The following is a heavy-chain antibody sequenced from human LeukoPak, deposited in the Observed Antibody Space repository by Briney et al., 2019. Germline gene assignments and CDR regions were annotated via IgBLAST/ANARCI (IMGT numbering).Heavy chain of an antibody. J-gene: IGHJ6*02. V-gene: IGHV4-30-4*01. CDR3: ARDQMVRGVIAGGYYYYGMDV. D-gene: IGHD3-10*01. CDR1: GGSISSGDYY. Sequence: PSQTLSLTCTVSGGSISSGDYYWSWIRQPPGKGLEWIGYIYYSGSTYYNPSLKSRVTISVDTSKNQFPLKLSSVTAADTAVYYCARDQMVRGVIAGGYYYYGMDVWGQGTTVTVSS. CDR2: IYYSGST.